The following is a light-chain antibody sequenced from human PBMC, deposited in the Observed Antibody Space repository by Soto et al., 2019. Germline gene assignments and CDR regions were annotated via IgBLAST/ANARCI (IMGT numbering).Light chain of an antibody. CDR2: SAS. CDR3: QQYKNWPPWT. V-gene: IGKV3-15*01. J-gene: IGKJ1*01. CDR1: RSISGY. Sequence: ERVMTESLDTLSVSPGGGATLFCRASRSISGYLAWYQHQPGQAPRLLVYSASTLQSGVPSRFSGSGSGPDFTLTISSLQSEDFAVYYCQQYKNWPPWTFGPATPVVI.